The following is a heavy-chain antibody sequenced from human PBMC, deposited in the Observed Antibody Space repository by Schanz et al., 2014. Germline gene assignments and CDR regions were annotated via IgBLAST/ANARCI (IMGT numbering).Heavy chain of an antibody. D-gene: IGHD3-10*01. CDR2: INAHTGNT. CDR1: GYTFTTYY. CDR3: ARVHIATYHYNSPCAFDI. Sequence: QVQLVQSGAEVKKPGVSVKVSCKASGYTFTTYYIHWVRQAPGQGPELMGWINAHTGNTQYAQKCQGRVNMTIDTVTTTVHLELTRLRTDDTAIYYCARVHIATYHYNSPCAFDIWGQGTRVTVSS. V-gene: IGHV1-18*04. J-gene: IGHJ3*02.